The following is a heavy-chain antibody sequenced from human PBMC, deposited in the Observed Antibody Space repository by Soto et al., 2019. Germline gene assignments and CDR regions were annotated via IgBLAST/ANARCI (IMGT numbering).Heavy chain of an antibody. D-gene: IGHD4-17*01. V-gene: IGHV1-18*01. Sequence: QVQLVQSGAEVKKPGASVKVSCKASGYTFTSYGITWVRQAPGQGLEWMGWISAYNGKTNYAPKLQGRVTMTTDTSTSTAYMELRSLRSDDTAVYYCARDSSPYGDYVGFDYWGQGTLVTVSS. CDR2: ISAYNGKT. CDR1: GYTFTSYG. J-gene: IGHJ4*02. CDR3: ARDSSPYGDYVGFDY.